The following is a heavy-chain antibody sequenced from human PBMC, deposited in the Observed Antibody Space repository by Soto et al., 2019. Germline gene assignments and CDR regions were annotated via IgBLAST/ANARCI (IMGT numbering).Heavy chain of an antibody. J-gene: IGHJ6*02. CDR2: ISDSGGRT. V-gene: IGHV3-23*01. Sequence: DVQLLESGGGLVQPGKSLRLSCAASGFSFISYAMSWVRQVPGKRLEWVSSISDSGGRTFYAESVEGRFTISRDDSTSTLFLQMNSLRAEDTAIYYCTKGGVRFLEWLGDVWCQGTTVTVSS. CDR1: GFSFISYA. CDR3: TKGGVRFLEWLGDV. D-gene: IGHD3-3*01.